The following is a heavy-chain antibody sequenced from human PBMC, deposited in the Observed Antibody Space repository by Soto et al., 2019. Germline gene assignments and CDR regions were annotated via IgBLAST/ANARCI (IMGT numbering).Heavy chain of an antibody. CDR2: IWYDGSNK. CDR1: GFTFSSYG. V-gene: IGHV3-33*01. D-gene: IGHD5-18*01. CDR3: ARDVQPKSFDY. J-gene: IGHJ4*02. Sequence: PGGSLRLSCVASGFTFSSYGMHWVRQAPGKGLEWVAVIWYDGSNKDYADSVKGRFTASRDNAKNTLYLQMNSLRAEDTAVYYCARDVQPKSFDYWAQGPLVTVPQ.